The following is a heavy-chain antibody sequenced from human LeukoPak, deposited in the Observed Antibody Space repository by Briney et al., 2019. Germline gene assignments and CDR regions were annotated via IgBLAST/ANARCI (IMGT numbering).Heavy chain of an antibody. CDR1: GFTFSSYS. J-gene: IGHJ4*02. Sequence: GGSLRLSCAATGFTFSSYSMNWVRQAPGKGLEWVSSISSSSSYIYYADSVKGRFTISRDNAKNSLYLQMNSLRAEDTAVYYCASTGYCSGGSCSYFDYWGQGTLVTVSS. CDR3: ASTGYCSGGSCSYFDY. V-gene: IGHV3-21*01. D-gene: IGHD2-15*01. CDR2: ISSSSSYI.